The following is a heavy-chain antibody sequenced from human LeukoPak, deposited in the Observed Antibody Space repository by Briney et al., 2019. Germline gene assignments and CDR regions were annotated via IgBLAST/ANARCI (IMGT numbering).Heavy chain of an antibody. Sequence: SESLSLTCTVSGYSITKGFYWGWIRQPPGKGLEWIGRIYHIGQTNYSPSLKNRVTISVDKSKNQFSLKLSSVTAADTAVYYCARGLYGYYYDSSGYYPYCYYGMDVWGQGTTVTVSS. CDR2: IYHIGQT. V-gene: IGHV4-38-2*02. D-gene: IGHD3-22*01. CDR1: GYSITKGFY. J-gene: IGHJ6*02. CDR3: ARGLYGYYYDSSGYYPYCYYGMDV.